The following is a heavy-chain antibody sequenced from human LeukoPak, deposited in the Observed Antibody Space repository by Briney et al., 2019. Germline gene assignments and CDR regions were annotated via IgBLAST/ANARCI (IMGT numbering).Heavy chain of an antibody. CDR3: ARERYSSSWYVSYYYYGMDV. CDR1: GFTFSSYA. J-gene: IGHJ6*02. V-gene: IGHV3-30*04. Sequence: GGSLRLSCAASGFTFSSYAMHWVRQAPGKGLEWVAVISYDGSNKYYADSVKGRFSISRDNSKNTLYLQMNSLRAEDTAVYYWARERYSSSWYVSYYYYGMDVWGQGTTVTVSS. CDR2: ISYDGSNK. D-gene: IGHD6-13*01.